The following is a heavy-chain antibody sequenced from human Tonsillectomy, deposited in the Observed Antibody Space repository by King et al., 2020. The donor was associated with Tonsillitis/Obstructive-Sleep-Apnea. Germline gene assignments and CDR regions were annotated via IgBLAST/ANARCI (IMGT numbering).Heavy chain of an antibody. Sequence: VQLVESGGGLVQPGGSLRLSCAASGFTFSSYAMSWVRQAPGKGLEWVSAISGSGGSTYYADSVKGRFTISRDNSKNTLYLQMNSLRAEDTAVYYCAKDLPSPEYSGYDLFDYWGQETLVTVSS. J-gene: IGHJ4*02. CDR2: ISGSGGST. V-gene: IGHV3-23*04. CDR3: AKDLPSPEYSGYDLFDY. CDR1: GFTFSSYA. D-gene: IGHD5-12*01.